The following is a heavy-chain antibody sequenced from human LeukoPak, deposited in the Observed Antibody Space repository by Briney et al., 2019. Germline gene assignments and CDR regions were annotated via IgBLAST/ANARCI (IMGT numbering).Heavy chain of an antibody. Sequence: PSETLSLTCSVSGGSISSSTYYWGWIRQPPGKGLEWIGSIYDSGITYYNPSLKSRVTISVDTSKNQFSLKLSSVTAADTAVYYCARDRSNFWSGYFNWFDPWGQGTLVTVSS. CDR1: GGSISSSTYY. J-gene: IGHJ5*02. D-gene: IGHD3-3*01. V-gene: IGHV4-39*07. CDR3: ARDRSNFWSGYFNWFDP. CDR2: IYDSGIT.